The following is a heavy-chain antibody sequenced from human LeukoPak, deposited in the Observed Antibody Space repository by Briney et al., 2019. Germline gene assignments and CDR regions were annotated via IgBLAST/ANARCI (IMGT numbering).Heavy chain of an antibody. J-gene: IGHJ4*02. V-gene: IGHV3-7*01. Sequence: GGSLRLSCAASEFTFITYWMSWVRQAPGKGLEWVANIKQDGSEKYYVDSVKGRFTISRDNSKNTLYLQMNSLESEDTAVYYCAKDRWGAVASFDYWGQGTLVTVSS. D-gene: IGHD6-19*01. CDR2: IKQDGSEK. CDR1: EFTFITYW. CDR3: AKDRWGAVASFDY.